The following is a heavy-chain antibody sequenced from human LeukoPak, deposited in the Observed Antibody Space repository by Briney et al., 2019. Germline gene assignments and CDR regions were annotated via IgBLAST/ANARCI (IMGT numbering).Heavy chain of an antibody. J-gene: IGHJ3*02. Sequence: ASVKVSCKASGYTFTSYGISWVRQAPGQGLEWMGWISAYNGNTNYAQKLQGRVTMTTDTSTSTAYMELRSLRFDDTAVYYCARSSAAGTTNDAFDIWGQGTMVTVSS. CDR3: ARSSAAGTTNDAFDI. D-gene: IGHD6-13*01. CDR1: GYTFTSYG. CDR2: ISAYNGNT. V-gene: IGHV1-18*01.